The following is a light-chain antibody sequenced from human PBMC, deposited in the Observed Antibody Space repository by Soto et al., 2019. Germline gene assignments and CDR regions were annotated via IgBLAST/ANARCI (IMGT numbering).Light chain of an antibody. V-gene: IGKV3-15*01. J-gene: IGKJ1*01. CDR3: QQYNNWPWT. CDR2: GPS. CDR1: QTISSN. Sequence: DIVLTQSPGTLSLSPGERATLSCRASQTISSNYLAWYQQKLGQAPRLLFYGPSMRATGVPARFSGSGTGTEFTLTISSLQSEDFAVYYCQQYNNWPWTFGQGTKVDNK.